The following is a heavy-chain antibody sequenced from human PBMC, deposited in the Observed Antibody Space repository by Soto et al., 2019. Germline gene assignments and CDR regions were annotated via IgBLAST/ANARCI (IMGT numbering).Heavy chain of an antibody. CDR1: GGSISSYY. CDR3: ARGGRWLDY. V-gene: IGHV4-59*01. J-gene: IGHJ4*02. D-gene: IGHD2-15*01. CDR2: IYYSGST. Sequence: SETLSLTCTVSGGSISSYYWSWIRQPPGKGLEWIGYIYYSGSTNYNPSLKSRVTTSVDTSKNQFSLKLSSVTAADTAVYYCARGGRWLDYWGQGTLVTVSS.